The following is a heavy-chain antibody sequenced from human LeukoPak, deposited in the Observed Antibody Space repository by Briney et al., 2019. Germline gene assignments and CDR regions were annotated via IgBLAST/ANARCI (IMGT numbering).Heavy chain of an antibody. CDR1: GLSFSSYE. J-gene: IGHJ4*02. Sequence: GGSLRLSCAASGLSFSSYEMNWVRQAPGKGLEWVANIKEDGSEKYYVDSVKGRFTISRDNAKNSLYLQMDSLRAEDTAVYCCARALRDYGGISRGDYWGQGTLVTVSS. CDR2: IKEDGSEK. D-gene: IGHD4-23*01. V-gene: IGHV3-7*02. CDR3: ARALRDYGGISRGDY.